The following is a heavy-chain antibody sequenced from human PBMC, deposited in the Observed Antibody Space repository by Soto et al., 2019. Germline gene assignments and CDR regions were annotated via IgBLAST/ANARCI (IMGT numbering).Heavy chain of an antibody. CDR3: ATVALGYCSGGSCYRDYYYYYYMDV. J-gene: IGHJ6*03. D-gene: IGHD2-15*01. CDR2: IIPILGIA. Sequence: SVKVSCKASGGTFSSYTISWVRQAPGQGLEWMGRIIPILGIANYAQKFQGRVTITADKSTSTAYMELSSLRSEDTAVYYCATVALGYCSGGSCYRDYYYYYYMDVWGKGTTVTVSS. CDR1: GGTFSSYT. V-gene: IGHV1-69*02.